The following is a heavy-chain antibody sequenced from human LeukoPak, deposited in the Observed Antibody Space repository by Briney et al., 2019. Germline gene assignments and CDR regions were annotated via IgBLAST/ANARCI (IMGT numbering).Heavy chain of an antibody. Sequence: SETLSLTCTVSGGSISSSSYYWGWIRQPPGKGLEWIGSIYYSGSTYYNPSLKSRVTISVDTSKNQFSLKLSSVTAAEAAVYYCARLQRGASSWYHFDYWGQGTLVTVSS. D-gene: IGHD6-13*01. CDR2: IYYSGST. J-gene: IGHJ4*02. CDR1: GGSISSSSYY. CDR3: ARLQRGASSWYHFDY. V-gene: IGHV4-39*01.